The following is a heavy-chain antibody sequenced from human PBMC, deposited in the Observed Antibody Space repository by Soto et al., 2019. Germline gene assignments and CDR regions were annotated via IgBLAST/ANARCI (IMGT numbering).Heavy chain of an antibody. D-gene: IGHD2-8*01. CDR3: ARDNKWPNYFDY. CDR1: GFTFSDYY. V-gene: IGHV3-11*06. Sequence: GGSLRLSCAASGFTFSDYYMSWIRQAPGKGLEWVAYISGSTYYTNYADSVEGRFTISRDNAKNSLYLQINSLGAEDTAVYYCARDNKWPNYFDYWGQGTLVTVSS. J-gene: IGHJ4*02. CDR2: ISGSTYYT.